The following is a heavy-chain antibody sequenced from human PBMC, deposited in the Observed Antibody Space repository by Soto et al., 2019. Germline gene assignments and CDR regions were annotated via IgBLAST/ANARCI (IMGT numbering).Heavy chain of an antibody. CDR2: IYPDDSDT. CDR1: GYTFSVYW. J-gene: IGHJ4*02. Sequence: DSLKISCKASGYTFSVYWIGWVRQMPGKGLEWMGNIYPDDSDTSNNPSFDGQVTVSADKSSNTAYLQWSSLEASDTAIYYCFRQLGNSAMLLLDSSGQGTSVTV. V-gene: IGHV5-51*01. CDR3: FRQLGNSAMLLLDS. D-gene: IGHD3-16*01.